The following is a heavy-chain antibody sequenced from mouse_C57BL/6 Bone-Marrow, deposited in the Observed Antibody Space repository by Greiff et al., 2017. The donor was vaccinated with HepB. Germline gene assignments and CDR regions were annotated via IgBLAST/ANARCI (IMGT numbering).Heavy chain of an antibody. CDR1: GYTFTDYY. V-gene: IGHV1-19*01. Sequence: VQLKQSGPVLVKPGASVKMSCKASGYTFTDYYMNWVKQSHGKSLEWIGVINPYNGGTSYNQKFKGKATLTVDKSSSTAYMELNSLTSEDSAVYYCALYYGNSYYFDYWGQGTTLTVSS. CDR3: ALYYGNSYYFDY. J-gene: IGHJ2*01. D-gene: IGHD2-1*01. CDR2: INPYNGGT.